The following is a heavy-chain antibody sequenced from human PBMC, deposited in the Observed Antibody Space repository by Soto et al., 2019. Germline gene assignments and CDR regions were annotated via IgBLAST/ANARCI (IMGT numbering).Heavy chain of an antibody. J-gene: IGHJ6*02. V-gene: IGHV1-69*13. CDR3: ARDLAAAGPLYYYYGMDV. D-gene: IGHD6-13*01. Sequence: SVKVSCKASGGTFSSYAISWVRPAPGQGLEWMGGIIPIFGTANYAQKFQGRVTITADESTSTAYMELSSLRSEDTAVYYCARDLAAAGPLYYYYGMDVWGQGTTVTVSS. CDR2: IIPIFGTA. CDR1: GGTFSSYA.